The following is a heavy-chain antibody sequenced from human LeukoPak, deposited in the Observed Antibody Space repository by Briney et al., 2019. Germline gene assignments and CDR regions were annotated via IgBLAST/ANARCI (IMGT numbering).Heavy chain of an antibody. CDR3: ARAYEGSGNLDY. D-gene: IGHD3-22*01. CDR1: GYTFTGYY. J-gene: IGHJ4*02. V-gene: IGHV1-2*02. Sequence: ASVKVSCKASGYTFTGYYMPWGRQAPGQGLEWMGWINPNSGGTNYAQKFQGRVTMTRDTSINTAYMELSRLRSDDTAVYYCARAYEGSGNLDYWGQGTLVTVSS. CDR2: INPNSGGT.